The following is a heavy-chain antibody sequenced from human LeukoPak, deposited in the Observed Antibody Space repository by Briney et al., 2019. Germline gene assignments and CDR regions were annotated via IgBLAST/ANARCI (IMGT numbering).Heavy chain of an antibody. CDR3: ARRGSGWYFDL. D-gene: IGHD6-19*01. V-gene: IGHV4-30-2*01. J-gene: IGHJ2*01. CDR2: IYHSGST. CDR1: GVSISSGGYS. Sequence: SQTLSLTCAVSGVSISSGGYSWSWIRQPPGKGLEWIGYIYHSGSTYYNPSLQSRVTISVDRSKNQFSLNLSSVTAADTAVYYCARRGSGWYFDLWGRGTLVTVSS.